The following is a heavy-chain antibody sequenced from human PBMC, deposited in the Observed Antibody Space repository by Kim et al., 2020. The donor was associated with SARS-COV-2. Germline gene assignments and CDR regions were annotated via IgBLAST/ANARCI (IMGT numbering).Heavy chain of an antibody. J-gene: IGHJ3*02. Sequence: SETLSLTCTVSGGSVSSGSYYWSWIRQPPGKGLEWIGYIYYSGSTNYNPSLKSRVTISVDTSKNQFSLKLSSVTAADTAVYYCARDKELQGFDIWGQGTMVTVSS. V-gene: IGHV4-61*01. D-gene: IGHD3-10*01. CDR1: GGSVSSGSYY. CDR2: IYYSGST. CDR3: ARDKELQGFDI.